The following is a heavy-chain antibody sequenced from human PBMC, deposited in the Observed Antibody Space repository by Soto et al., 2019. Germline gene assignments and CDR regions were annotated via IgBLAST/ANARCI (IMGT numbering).Heavy chain of an antibody. D-gene: IGHD3-16*01. CDR3: ARRWGMGFDY. V-gene: IGHV4-59*01. J-gene: IGHJ4*02. CDR1: GGSISSYY. Sequence: QVQLQESGPGLVKPSETLSLTCTVSGGSISSYYWSWIRQPPGKGLEWIGYIYYSGSTNYNPSLKSRVTISVDTSKNQFSVKLSSVTAADTAVYYCARRWGMGFDYWGQGTLVTVSS. CDR2: IYYSGST.